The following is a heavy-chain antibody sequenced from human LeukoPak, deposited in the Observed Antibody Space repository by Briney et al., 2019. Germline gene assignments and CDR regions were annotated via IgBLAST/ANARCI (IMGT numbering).Heavy chain of an antibody. D-gene: IGHD3-22*01. CDR1: GYTFTGYY. CDR2: INPNSGGT. Sequence: ASVKVSCKASGYTFTGYYMHWVRQAPGQGLEWMGWINPNSGGTNYAQKFQGRVTMTRDTSISTAYVELSRLRSDDTAVYYCARDQNYDSSGYRHEDYWGRGTLVTVSS. V-gene: IGHV1-2*02. CDR3: ARDQNYDSSGYRHEDY. J-gene: IGHJ4*02.